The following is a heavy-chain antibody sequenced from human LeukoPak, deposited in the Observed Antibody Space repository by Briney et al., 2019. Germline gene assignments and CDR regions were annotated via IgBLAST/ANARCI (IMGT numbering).Heavy chain of an antibody. CDR3: ARGVAAAGTTLDY. D-gene: IGHD6-13*01. Sequence: PGGSLRLSCTASGFTFSTYAMSWVRQAPGKGLDWVSAISTSGGSTYYADSVTGRFTISRDNSKNTLYLQMNSLRAEDTAVYYCARGVAAAGTTLDYWGQGTLLTVSS. V-gene: IGHV3-23*01. J-gene: IGHJ4*02. CDR2: ISTSGGST. CDR1: GFTFSTYA.